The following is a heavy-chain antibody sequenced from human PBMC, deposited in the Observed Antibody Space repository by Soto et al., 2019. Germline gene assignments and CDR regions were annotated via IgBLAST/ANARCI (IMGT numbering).Heavy chain of an antibody. D-gene: IGHD1-26*01. J-gene: IGHJ3*02. V-gene: IGHV3-23*01. Sequence: PGGSLRLSCAASGFTFSIYAMSWVRQAPGKGLEWVSAISGGGGSTYYADSVKGRFTTSRDNSKDTLYLQMNSLRAEDTAVYYCAKDPGGSYYLYAFDIWGQGTMVTVSS. CDR3: AKDPGGSYYLYAFDI. CDR1: GFTFSIYA. CDR2: ISGGGGST.